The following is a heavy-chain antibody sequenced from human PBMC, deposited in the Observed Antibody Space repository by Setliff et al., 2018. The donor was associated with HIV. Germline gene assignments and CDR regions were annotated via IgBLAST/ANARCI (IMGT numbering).Heavy chain of an antibody. D-gene: IGHD3-10*01. Sequence: SETLSLTCTISGGSFGVYRWSWIRQSAGRGLEWIGCIDSSGTTDYKPSLKGRVAISVDTSRNQFSLRVTSVTAADTAVYFCARDRHSSGLGSYGPWGPGILVTVSS. CDR3: ARDRHSSGLGSYGP. CDR2: IDSSGTT. V-gene: IGHV4-4*07. J-gene: IGHJ5*02. CDR1: GGSFGVYR.